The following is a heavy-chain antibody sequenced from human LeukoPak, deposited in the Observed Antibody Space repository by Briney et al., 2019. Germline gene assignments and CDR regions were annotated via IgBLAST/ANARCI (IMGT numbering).Heavy chain of an antibody. V-gene: IGHV4-34*01. CDR1: GGSFSGYY. J-gene: IGHJ4*02. D-gene: IGHD3-22*01. CDR3: ARDLGYDSSGYFEV. CDR2: INHSGST. Sequence: SETLSLTCAVYGGSFSGYYWSWIRQPPGKGLEWIGEINHSGSTNYNPSLKSRVTLSMDTSKKQFSLRLSSVTAADTAVYYCARDLGYDSSGYFEVWGQGTLITVSS.